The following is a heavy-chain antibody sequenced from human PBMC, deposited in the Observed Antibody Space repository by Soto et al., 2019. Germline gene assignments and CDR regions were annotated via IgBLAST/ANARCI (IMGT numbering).Heavy chain of an antibody. V-gene: IGHV3-30*18. CDR2: ISYDGSNK. Sequence: QVQLVESGGGVVQPGRSLRLSCAASGFTFSSYGMHWVRQAPGKGLEWVAVISYDGSNKYYADSVKGRFTISRDNSKNTLYLQMNSLRADDTAVYYCAKDGGLVDAPAFDIWGQGTMVTVSS. CDR1: GFTFSSYG. CDR3: AKDGGLVDAPAFDI. D-gene: IGHD2-15*01. J-gene: IGHJ3*02.